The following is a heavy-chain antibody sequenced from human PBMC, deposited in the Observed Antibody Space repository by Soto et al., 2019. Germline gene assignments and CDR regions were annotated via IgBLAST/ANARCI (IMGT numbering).Heavy chain of an antibody. J-gene: IGHJ4*02. V-gene: IGHV3-30-3*01. CDR3: ARERIVLMVYAFDY. CDR1: GFTFSSYA. Sequence: PGGSLRLYCAASGFTFSSYAMHWVRQAPGKGLEWVAVISYDGSNKYYADSVKGRFTISRDNSKNTLYLQMNSLRAEDTAVYYCARERIVLMVYAFDYWGQGTLVTVSS. CDR2: ISYDGSNK. D-gene: IGHD2-8*01.